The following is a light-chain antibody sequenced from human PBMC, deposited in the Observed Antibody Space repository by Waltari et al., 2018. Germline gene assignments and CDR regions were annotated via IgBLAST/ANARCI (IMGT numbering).Light chain of an antibody. CDR1: NSNIGARHD. J-gene: IGLJ3*02. CDR3: QSYDSSLSGVL. Sequence: QSVLTQPPSVSGAPGQRVTIPCTGSNSNIGARHDVHWYQQVPGEAPRLLIYRDNYRPSGVPDRFSGSKSGTSASLAITGLQPEDEADYYCQSYDSSLSGVLFGGGTKLTVL. V-gene: IGLV1-40*01. CDR2: RDN.